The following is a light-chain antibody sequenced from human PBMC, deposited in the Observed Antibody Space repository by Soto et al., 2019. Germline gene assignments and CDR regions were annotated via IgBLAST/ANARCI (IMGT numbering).Light chain of an antibody. J-gene: IGLJ1*01. V-gene: IGLV2-14*02. CDR3: FSFTSHSSHYV. Sequence: QSALTQPASVSGSPGQSITISCTGTSPNVGVYKLVSWYQQHPGKAPKLIIYEVTYRPSGVSDRFSGSKSGNTASLTISGLQAEDEADYYCFSFTSHSSHYVFGTGTKLTVL. CDR1: SPNVGVYKL. CDR2: EVT.